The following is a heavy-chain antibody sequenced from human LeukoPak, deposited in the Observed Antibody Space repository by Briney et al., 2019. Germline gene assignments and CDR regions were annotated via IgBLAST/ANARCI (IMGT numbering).Heavy chain of an antibody. CDR2: IYTSGST. J-gene: IGHJ4*02. V-gene: IGHV4-61*02. Sequence: SETLSPTCTVAGGSISSGSYYWSWIRQPAGKGMEWIGRIYTSGSTNYNPSLKSRVTISVDTSKNQFSLKLSSVTAADTAVYYCARVRNYYDSSGYYRFFDYWGQGTLVTVSS. CDR1: GGSISSGSYY. D-gene: IGHD3-22*01. CDR3: ARVRNYYDSSGYYRFFDY.